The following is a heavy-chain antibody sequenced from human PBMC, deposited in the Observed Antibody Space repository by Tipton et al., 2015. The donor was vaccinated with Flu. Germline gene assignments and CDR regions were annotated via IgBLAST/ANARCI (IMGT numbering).Heavy chain of an antibody. CDR3: ARIEGAFEAGECVSTNCYIDC. CDR2: IYHTAT. D-gene: IGHD6-13*01. V-gene: IGHV4-38-2*01. CDR1: GYSISSGYS. Sequence: TLSLTCAVSGYSISSGYSWGWVRQPPEKGLEWIGYIYHTATFYNPSLKSRVTISLDRSKNQFSLNLRSVSAADTAIYYCARIEGAFEAGECVSTNCYIDCWGQGTLITVS. J-gene: IGHJ4*02.